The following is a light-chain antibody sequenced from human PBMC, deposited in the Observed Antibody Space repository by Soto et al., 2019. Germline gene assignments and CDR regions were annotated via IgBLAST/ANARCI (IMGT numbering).Light chain of an antibody. Sequence: QSVLTQSPSASASLGASVKITCTLSSGHSAYTIAWHQQHPEKGPRYLMKLYRDGSHIKGDGIPDRFSGSSSGTERYLTISSLQSEDEAAYYCQTWDTGNVQFGGGTKVTVL. CDR3: QTWDTGNVQ. V-gene: IGLV4-69*02. J-gene: IGLJ3*02. CDR1: SGHSAYT. CDR2: LYRDGSH.